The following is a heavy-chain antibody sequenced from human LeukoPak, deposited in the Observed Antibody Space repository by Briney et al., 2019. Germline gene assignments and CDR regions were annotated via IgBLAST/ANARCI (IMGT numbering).Heavy chain of an antibody. Sequence: SETLSLTCTVSGGSISSYYWSWIRQPPGKGLEWIGRIYTSGSTNYNPSLRSRVTMSVDTSKNQFSLKLRSVTAADTAVYYCATGKRGPVVRGVIGWFDPWGQGTLVTVSS. V-gene: IGHV4-4*07. CDR1: GGSISSYY. CDR3: ATGKRGPVVRGVIGWFDP. CDR2: IYTSGST. D-gene: IGHD3-10*01. J-gene: IGHJ5*02.